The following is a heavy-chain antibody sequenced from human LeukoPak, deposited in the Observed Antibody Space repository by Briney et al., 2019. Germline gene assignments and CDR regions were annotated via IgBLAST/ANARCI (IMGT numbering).Heavy chain of an antibody. J-gene: IGHJ4*02. CDR1: GGSISNNIYY. Sequence: SETLSLTCTVSGGSISNNIYYWAWIRQPPGKGLEWIGSIYFSGTSYYNPSLKSRVTISVDTSKNQFSLKLTSVTAADTAVYYCARHTRGSPNYFDYWGQGTLVTVSS. CDR2: IYFSGTS. D-gene: IGHD1-26*01. CDR3: ARHTRGSPNYFDY. V-gene: IGHV4-39*01.